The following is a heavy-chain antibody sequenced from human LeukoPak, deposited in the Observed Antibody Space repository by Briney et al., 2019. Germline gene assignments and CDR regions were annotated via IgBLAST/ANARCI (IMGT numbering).Heavy chain of an antibody. CDR3: ARRSTQPRGKDNWFDP. V-gene: IGHV1-8*03. CDR1: GYTFTGYY. D-gene: IGHD5/OR15-5a*01. Sequence: ASVKVSCKASGYTFTGYYMHWVRQATGQGLEWMGWMNPNSGNTGYAQKFQGRVTITRNTSISTAYMELSSLRSEDTAVYYCARRSTQPRGKDNWFDPWGQGTLVTVSS. CDR2: MNPNSGNT. J-gene: IGHJ5*02.